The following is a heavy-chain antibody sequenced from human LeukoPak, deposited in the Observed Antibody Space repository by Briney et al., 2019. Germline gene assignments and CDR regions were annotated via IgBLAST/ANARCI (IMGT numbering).Heavy chain of an antibody. J-gene: IGHJ4*02. Sequence: SETLSLTCTVSGGSISSSSYYWGWIRQPPGKGLEWIGSIYYSGSTNYNPSLKSRVTMSVDTSKNQFSLKLSSVTAADAAVYYCARVGGSTWYFGYWDQGTLVTVSS. V-gene: IGHV4-39*07. D-gene: IGHD6-13*01. CDR1: GGSISSSSYY. CDR3: ARVGGSTWYFGY. CDR2: IYYSGST.